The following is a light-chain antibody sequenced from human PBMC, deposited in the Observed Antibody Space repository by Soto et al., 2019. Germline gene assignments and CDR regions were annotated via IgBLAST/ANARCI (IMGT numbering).Light chain of an antibody. V-gene: IGKV1-39*01. CDR2: AAS. Sequence: DIQMTQSPSSLSASVGDRVTITCRASQSITNYLNWYQQRPGKAPQLLIYAASNLQIGVPSRFSGSGSGTDFTLTISSLQPEDFASYYCQQTYSTPVTFGGGTQVEIK. CDR3: QQTYSTPVT. CDR1: QSITNY. J-gene: IGKJ4*01.